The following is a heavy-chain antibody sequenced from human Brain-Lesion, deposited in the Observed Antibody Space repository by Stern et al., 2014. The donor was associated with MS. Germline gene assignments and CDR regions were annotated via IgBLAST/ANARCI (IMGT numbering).Heavy chain of an antibody. CDR2: MYYGGSP. CDR3: ARGRSRVHPPLDP. J-gene: IGHJ5*02. Sequence: VQLVESGSGLVKPSQTLSLTCSVSGYSITSAAFSWTWIRQAPGQGLEWIVYMYYGGSPLYNPALRRLVTISVDTTNTQLTLRLNSVTAADTAVYYCARGRSRVHPPLDPWGQGTLVTVSS. CDR1: GYSITSAAFS. V-gene: IGHV4-30-2*01. D-gene: IGHD2-2*01.